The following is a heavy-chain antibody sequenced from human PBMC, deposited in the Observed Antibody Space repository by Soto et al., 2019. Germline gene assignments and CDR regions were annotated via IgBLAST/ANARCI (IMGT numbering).Heavy chain of an antibody. Sequence: GGSLRLLYAASGLTFSSYGMHWVLQAPGKGLEWVAVIWYDGSNKYYADSVNGRFTISRDNSKNTLYLQMNSLRAEDTAVYYCARDGNDYIWGTPVGNSFDYWGKGILVTV. J-gene: IGHJ4*02. CDR1: GLTFSSYG. CDR3: ARDGNDYIWGTPVGNSFDY. D-gene: IGHD3-16*01. CDR2: IWYDGSNK. V-gene: IGHV3-33*01.